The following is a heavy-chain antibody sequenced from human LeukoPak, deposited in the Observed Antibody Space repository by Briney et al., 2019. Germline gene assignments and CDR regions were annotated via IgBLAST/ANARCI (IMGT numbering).Heavy chain of an antibody. Sequence: LTGGSLRLSCAASGFTFSSYSMNWVRQAPGKGLEWVSYISSSSTIYYADSVKGRFTISRDNAKNSLYLQMNSLRDEDTAVYYCARDGLTAPKVFDYWGQGTLVTVSP. V-gene: IGHV3-48*02. CDR2: ISSSSTI. CDR1: GFTFSSYS. CDR3: ARDGLTAPKVFDY. J-gene: IGHJ4*02. D-gene: IGHD2-21*02.